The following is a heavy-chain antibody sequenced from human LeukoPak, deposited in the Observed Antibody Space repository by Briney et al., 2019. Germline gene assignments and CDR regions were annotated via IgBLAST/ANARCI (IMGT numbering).Heavy chain of an antibody. CDR3: ARTLQYELLYTLFLGY. Sequence: ASVKVSCKASGYSFTAHFMHWIRQAPGQGLEWMGWINPNSGGTNYAQKFQGRVTMTRDTSISTAYMELSRLRSDDTAVYYCARTLQYELLYTLFLGYWGQGTLVTVSS. D-gene: IGHD2-2*02. CDR2: INPNSGGT. CDR1: GYSFTAHF. J-gene: IGHJ4*02. V-gene: IGHV1-2*02.